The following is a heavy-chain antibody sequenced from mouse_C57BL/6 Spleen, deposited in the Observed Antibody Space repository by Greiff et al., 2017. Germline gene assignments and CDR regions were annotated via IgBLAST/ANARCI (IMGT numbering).Heavy chain of an antibody. Sequence: VQLQQPGAELVKPGASVKMSCKASGYTFTSYWITWVKQRPGQGLEWIGDIYPGSGSTNYNEKFKSKATLTVDTSSSTAYMQLSSLTSEDSAVYYCASLYYGSSSFDYWGQGTTLTVSS. CDR2: IYPGSGST. CDR1: GYTFTSYW. CDR3: ASLYYGSSSFDY. D-gene: IGHD1-1*01. J-gene: IGHJ2*01. V-gene: IGHV1-55*01.